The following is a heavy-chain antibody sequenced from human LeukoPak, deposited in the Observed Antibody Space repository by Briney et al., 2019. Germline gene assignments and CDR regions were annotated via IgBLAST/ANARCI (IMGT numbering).Heavy chain of an antibody. J-gene: IGHJ6*03. Sequence: SETLSLTCAVYGGSFSGYYWSWIRQPPGKGLEWIGEINHSGSTNYNPPLKSRVTISVDTSKNQFSLKLSSVTAADTAVYYCARGASAVYYYYYMDVWGKETTVTVSS. CDR2: INHSGST. V-gene: IGHV4-34*01. CDR1: GGSFSGYY. CDR3: ARGASAVYYYYYMDV.